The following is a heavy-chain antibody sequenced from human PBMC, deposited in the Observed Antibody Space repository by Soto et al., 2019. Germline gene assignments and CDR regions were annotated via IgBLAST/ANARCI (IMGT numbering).Heavy chain of an antibody. Sequence: GGSLRLSCAASGFTFSSYWMHWVRQAPGKGLVWVSRINSDGSSTSYADSVKGRFTISRDNAKNTLYLQMNSLRAEDTAVYYCARDGSQFLIMTTLVSDYYYGMDVWGQGTKVTVYS. CDR3: ARDGSQFLIMTTLVSDYYYGMDV. J-gene: IGHJ6*02. V-gene: IGHV3-74*01. CDR1: GFTFSSYW. CDR2: INSDGSST. D-gene: IGHD4-17*01.